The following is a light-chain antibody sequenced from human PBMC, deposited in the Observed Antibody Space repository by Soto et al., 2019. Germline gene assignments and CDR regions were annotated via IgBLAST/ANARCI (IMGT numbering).Light chain of an antibody. CDR3: SSYTSSSTLV. CDR2: DVI. CDR1: SSDVGGYNY. Sequence: QSVLTQPASVSGCPGQSITISCTGTSSDVGGYNYVSWYQHHPGKAPKLMIYDVINRPSGVSNRFSGSKSGNTASLTISGLQVEDEADYYCSSYTSSSTLVFGTGTKVTVL. J-gene: IGLJ1*01. V-gene: IGLV2-14*03.